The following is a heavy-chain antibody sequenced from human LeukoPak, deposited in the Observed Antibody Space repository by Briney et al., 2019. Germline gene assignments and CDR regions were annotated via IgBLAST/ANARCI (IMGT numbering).Heavy chain of an antibody. CDR2: IWYDGSNK. CDR1: GFTFSSYA. Sequence: PGRSLRLSCAASGFTFSSYAMHWVRQAPGKGLEWVAVIWYDGSNKYYAESVKGRFTISRDNSKNTVYLQMNSLRAEDTAVYYCARAKSVNYYFDYWGQGTLVTVSS. D-gene: IGHD2-8*01. V-gene: IGHV3-33*08. CDR3: ARAKSVNYYFDY. J-gene: IGHJ4*02.